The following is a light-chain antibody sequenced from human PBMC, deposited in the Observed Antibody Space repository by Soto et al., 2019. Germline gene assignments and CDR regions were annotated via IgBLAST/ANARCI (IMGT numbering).Light chain of an antibody. CDR2: EVS. J-gene: IGLJ1*01. CDR1: SSDVGGYNY. V-gene: IGLV2-8*01. CDR3: SSYAGSNNV. Sequence: QSVLTQPPSASGSPGQSVTISCTGTSSDVGGYNYVSWYQQHPGKAPKLMIYEVSKRPSGVPDRFSGSKSGNTASLTVSGLQAEDEADYYCSSYAGSNNVFGTGTKLTV.